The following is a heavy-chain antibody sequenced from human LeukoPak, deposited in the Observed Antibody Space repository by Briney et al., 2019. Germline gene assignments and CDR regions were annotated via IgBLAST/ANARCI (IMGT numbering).Heavy chain of an antibody. CDR1: GGSISSYY. CDR3: AREPSRYYDSSGYSDY. V-gene: IGHV4-4*07. CDR2: IYTSGST. Sequence: SETLSLTCTVSGGSISSYYWSWIRQPAGKGLEWIGRIYTSGSTNYNPSLKSRVTMSVDTSKNQFSLKLSSVTAADTAVYYCAREPSRYYDSSGYSDYWGQGTLVTVSS. D-gene: IGHD3-22*01. J-gene: IGHJ4*02.